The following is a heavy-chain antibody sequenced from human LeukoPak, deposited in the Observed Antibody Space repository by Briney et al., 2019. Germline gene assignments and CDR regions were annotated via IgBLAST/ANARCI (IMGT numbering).Heavy chain of an antibody. CDR2: MNPNSGNT. CDR3: ARGPQLLYRENWFDP. CDR1: GYTFTSYD. J-gene: IGHJ5*02. Sequence: GASVKVSCKASGYTFTSYDINWVRQATGQGLEWMGWMNPNSGNTGYAQKFQGRVTITRNTSISTAYMELSSLRSEDTAIYYCARGPQLLYRENWFDPWGQGTLVTVSS. D-gene: IGHD2-2*02. V-gene: IGHV1-8*01.